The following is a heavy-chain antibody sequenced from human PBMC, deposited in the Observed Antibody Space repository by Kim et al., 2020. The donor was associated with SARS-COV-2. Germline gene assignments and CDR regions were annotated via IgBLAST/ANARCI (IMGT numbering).Heavy chain of an antibody. J-gene: IGHJ4*02. V-gene: IGHV4-39*01. D-gene: IGHD3-22*01. CDR3: ARRDRGSGSLDY. Sequence: YHTPSLTSRVTISVDTSKNQFSLKLSSVTAADTAVYYCARRDRGSGSLDYWGQGTLVTVSS.